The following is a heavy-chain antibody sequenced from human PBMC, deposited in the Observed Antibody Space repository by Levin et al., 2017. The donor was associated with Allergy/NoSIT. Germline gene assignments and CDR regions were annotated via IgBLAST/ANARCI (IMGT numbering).Heavy chain of an antibody. CDR3: ARGSGNSHFRAMDV. CDR1: GYTFTDYY. V-gene: IGHV1-2*02. D-gene: IGHD3-3*02. J-gene: IGHJ6*02. CDR2: INPNSGDT. Sequence: ASVKVSCKSSGYTFTDYYMHWVRQAPGQGLEWMAWINPNSGDTKYAQKFRDRVTMTRDTSISTAYMELSRLRSDDTAIYYCARGSGNSHFRAMDVWGQGTTVIVSS.